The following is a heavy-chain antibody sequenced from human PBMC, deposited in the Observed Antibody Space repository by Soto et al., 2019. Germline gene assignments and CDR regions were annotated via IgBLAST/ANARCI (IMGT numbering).Heavy chain of an antibody. J-gene: IGHJ3*01. CDR1: GYTFTGYY. Sequence: ASVKVSCKASGYTFTGYYMHWVRQAPGQGLEWMGWINPNSGGTNYAQKFQGRVTMTRDTSISTAYMELSRLRSDDTAVYYCARTLSRGSEGNNPYDVLDFSGQGSLVIVSS. CDR3: ARTLSRGSEGNNPYDVLDF. CDR2: INPNSGGT. D-gene: IGHD1-26*01. V-gene: IGHV1-2*02.